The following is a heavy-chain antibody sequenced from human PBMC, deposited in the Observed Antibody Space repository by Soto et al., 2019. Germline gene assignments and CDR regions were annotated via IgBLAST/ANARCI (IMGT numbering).Heavy chain of an antibody. D-gene: IGHD6-19*01. CDR1: GFTFDDYA. Sequence: EVQLVESGGGLVQPGRSLRLSCAASGFTFDDYAMHWVRQAPGKGLEGVSGISWNSGSIGYADAVKGRFTISRDNAKNSLYLQMNSLRAEDTALYYCAKDIEWRAVAGTAFNWFDPWGQGTLVTVSS. V-gene: IGHV3-9*01. CDR3: AKDIEWRAVAGTAFNWFDP. CDR2: ISWNSGSI. J-gene: IGHJ5*02.